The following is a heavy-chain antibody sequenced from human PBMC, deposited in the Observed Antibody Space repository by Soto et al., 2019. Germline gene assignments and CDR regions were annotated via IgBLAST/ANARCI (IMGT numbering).Heavy chain of an antibody. CDR2: VSAYNGNT. Sequence: GASVKVSCKASGYTFTSFGINWVRQAPGQGLEWMGWVSAYNGNTKYAQKLQGRVTMTTDSSTSTAYMELRSLRSDDTAVYYCARVSLAWAAALKTWDYPKKFFDYWGQGTLVTVS. V-gene: IGHV1-18*01. CDR3: ARVSLAWAAALKTWDYPKKFFDY. CDR1: GYTFTSFG. D-gene: IGHD2-2*01. J-gene: IGHJ4*02.